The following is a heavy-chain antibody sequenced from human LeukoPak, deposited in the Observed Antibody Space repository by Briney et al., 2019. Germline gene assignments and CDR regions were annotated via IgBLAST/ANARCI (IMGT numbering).Heavy chain of an antibody. J-gene: IGHJ6*03. CDR2: INGRGGST. CDR3: AKNGDRGAYCSGGSYYPYYYYYMDV. V-gene: IGHV3-23*01. Sequence: GGSLKLSCAASGFTFSSYAMSWVRQAPGKGLEWVSGINGRGGSTYYADSVKGRFTISRDNSKNTLYLQMNSLRTEDTAIYYCAKNGDRGAYCSGGSYYPYYYYYMDVWGKGTTVTVSS. CDR1: GFTFSSYA. D-gene: IGHD2-15*01.